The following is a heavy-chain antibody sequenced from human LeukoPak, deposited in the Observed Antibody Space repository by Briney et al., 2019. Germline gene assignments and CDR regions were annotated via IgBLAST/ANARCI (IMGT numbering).Heavy chain of an antibody. CDR2: IYSSGGT. V-gene: IGHV4-59*01. CDR3: ARERVLHYFDS. Sequence: SETLSLTCTVSGVSISSYYWSWIRQTPGKGLEWIAYIYSSGGTNYNPSLQSRVTLSVDTSKNQFSLKVTSVTAADTAVYYCARERVLHYFDSWGQGTLVTVSS. J-gene: IGHJ4*02. CDR1: GVSISSYY. D-gene: IGHD3-3*01.